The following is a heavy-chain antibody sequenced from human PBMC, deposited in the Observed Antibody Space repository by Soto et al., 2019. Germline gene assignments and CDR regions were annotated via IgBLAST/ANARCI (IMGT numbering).Heavy chain of an antibody. CDR1: GFTVSTKY. V-gene: IGHV3-66*01. CDR3: ARDPWAAEY. CDR2: IYSGGST. Sequence: EVQLVESGGGLVQPGGSLRLSCAASGFTVSTKYMSWVRQAPGKGLEWVAVIYSGGSTFYADSVRGRFTISRDKAKNTVNLQMNRLRAEDTAVYYCARDPWAAEYWGQGTIVTVSS. J-gene: IGHJ4*02. D-gene: IGHD3-16*01.